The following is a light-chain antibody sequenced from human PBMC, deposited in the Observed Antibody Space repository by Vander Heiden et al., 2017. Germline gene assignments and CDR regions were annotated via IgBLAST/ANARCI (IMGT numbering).Light chain of an antibody. J-gene: IGLJ3*02. CDR2: RNN. CDR1: SANIGSNY. CDR3: AAWDDSLSGRV. V-gene: IGLV1-47*01. Sequence: QPVLTQPPAASGTTGQRVTISCSGSSANIGSNYVYWYQQLPGTAPKLIIYRNNQRPSGVPDRCSGSKSGTSASPAVSGLRSEDEADYYCAAWDDSLSGRVFGGGTKLTVL.